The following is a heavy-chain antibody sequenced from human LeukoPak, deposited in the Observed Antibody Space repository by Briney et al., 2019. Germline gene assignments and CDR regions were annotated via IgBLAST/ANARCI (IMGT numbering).Heavy chain of an antibody. V-gene: IGHV4-59*01. CDR2: IYYSGST. Sequence: SETLSLTCTVSGGSISSYYWSWIRQPPGKGLEWIGYIYYSGSTNYNPSLKSRVTISVDTSKNQFSLRLSSVTAADTAVYYCARQAAAGYNWFDPWGQGTLVTVSS. CDR1: GGSISSYY. J-gene: IGHJ5*02. CDR3: ARQAAAGYNWFDP. D-gene: IGHD6-13*01.